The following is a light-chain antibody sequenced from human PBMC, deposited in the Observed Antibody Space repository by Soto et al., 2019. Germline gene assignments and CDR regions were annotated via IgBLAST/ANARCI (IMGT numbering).Light chain of an antibody. CDR1: ETIRSW. J-gene: IGKJ1*01. CDR3: QQYKTSPS. CDR2: QAS. V-gene: IGKV1-5*03. Sequence: DIQMTQSPSTLSASVGDTVTITCRASETIRSWLAWYQHKPGQAPRVLIRQASTLESGVPSRFSGSGSATDCTLTITNLQPDDFATYCCQQYKTSPSFGQGSKLEIK.